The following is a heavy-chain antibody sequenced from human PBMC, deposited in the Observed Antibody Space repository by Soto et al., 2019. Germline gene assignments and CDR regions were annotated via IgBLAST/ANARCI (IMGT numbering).Heavy chain of an antibody. CDR3: APDVRVGATMDASEM. Sequence: QGQLVQSGPEVKKPGASVKVSCKTSGYSFSSFGISWLRRAPGQGPEWMGWISFYNGKTNFAQKFQDRITLTTDTSTTTAYMELRSLTSDDTAMYYCAPDVRVGATMDASEMWGQGTMVTVSS. CDR2: ISFYNGKT. D-gene: IGHD1-26*01. V-gene: IGHV1-18*01. J-gene: IGHJ3*02. CDR1: GYSFSSFG.